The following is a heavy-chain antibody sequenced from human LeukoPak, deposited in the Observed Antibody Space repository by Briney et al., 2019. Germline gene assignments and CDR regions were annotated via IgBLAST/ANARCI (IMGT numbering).Heavy chain of an antibody. CDR1: GGSISSYY. D-gene: IGHD5-24*01. J-gene: IGHJ4*02. Sequence: SETLSLTCTVSGGSISSYYWSWIRQPPGKGLEWIGYIYTSGSTNYNPSLKSRVTISVDTSKNQFSLKLSSVTAADTAVYYCARIETATIIFDYWGQGTLVTVSS. CDR3: ARIETATIIFDY. V-gene: IGHV4-4*09. CDR2: IYTSGST.